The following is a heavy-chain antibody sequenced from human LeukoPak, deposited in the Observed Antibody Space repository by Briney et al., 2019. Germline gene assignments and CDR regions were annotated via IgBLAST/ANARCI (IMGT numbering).Heavy chain of an antibody. D-gene: IGHD2-15*01. CDR2: IYYSGST. Sequence: PSETLSLTCTVSGYSISSGYYWGWIRQPPGKGLEWIGYIYYSGSTNYNPSLKSRVTISVDTSKNQFSLKLSSVTAADTAVYYCARGYCSGGSCYRYFDYWGQGTLVTVSS. V-gene: IGHV4-61*01. CDR3: ARGYCSGGSCYRYFDY. CDR1: GYSISSGYY. J-gene: IGHJ4*02.